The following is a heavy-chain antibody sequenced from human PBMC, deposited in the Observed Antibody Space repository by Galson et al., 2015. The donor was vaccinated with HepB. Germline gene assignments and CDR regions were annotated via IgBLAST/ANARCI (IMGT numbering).Heavy chain of an antibody. CDR2: ISGSGGST. D-gene: IGHD3-3*01. J-gene: IGHJ4*02. CDR3: AKESITIFGVVPLLSY. Sequence: SLRLSCAASGFTFSSYAMSWVRQAPGKGLEWVSAISGSGGSTYYADSVKGRFTISRDNSKNTLYLQMNSLRAEDTAVYYCAKESITIFGVVPLLSYWGQGTLVTVSS. V-gene: IGHV3-23*01. CDR1: GFTFSSYA.